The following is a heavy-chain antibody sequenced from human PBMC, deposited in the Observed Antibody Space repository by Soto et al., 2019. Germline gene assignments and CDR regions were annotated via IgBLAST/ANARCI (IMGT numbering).Heavy chain of an antibody. CDR1: GDSLTSNSYF. V-gene: IGHV4-39*01. Sequence: ASETLSLTCTVSGDSLTSNSYFWAWVRQPPGQGLEWIGGIYYSGSTYHNPSLKSRVTVSVDRSNNQFSLKLTPVAAPHTAVYYCARHFSVDHFDYWGQGALVTVSS. CDR2: IYYSGST. D-gene: IGHD3-9*01. CDR3: ARHFSVDHFDY. J-gene: IGHJ4*02.